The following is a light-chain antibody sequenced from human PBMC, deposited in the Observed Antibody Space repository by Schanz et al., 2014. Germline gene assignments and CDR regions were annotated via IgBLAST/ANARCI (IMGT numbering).Light chain of an antibody. J-gene: IGLJ2*01. Sequence: QSVLTQSSSASAPLGSSVKLTCTLNSGHNTYIIAWHQQQPGKAPRYLMKVEGSGSYNKGSGVPDRFSGSRSGAERYLTISSLQSEDEAVYYCQTWGTGIRVFGGGTKLTVL. V-gene: IGLV4-60*03. CDR2: VEGSGSY. CDR1: SGHNTYI. CDR3: QTWGTGIRV.